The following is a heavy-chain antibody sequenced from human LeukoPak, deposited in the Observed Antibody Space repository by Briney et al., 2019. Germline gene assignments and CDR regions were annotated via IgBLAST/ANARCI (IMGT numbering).Heavy chain of an antibody. CDR3: AEGWRAQRFSGGSCYEIYH. CDR1: GFSLSTSGGG. Sequence: SGPSLANPPQPLTLTCTLSGFSLSTSGGGGGWIRQPSGIALEWQAILYWYDDKRHSPSLKSRVTITKDTSKNQVVLTLTNMDPVDTGTYYSAEGWRAQRFSGGSCYEIYHWGQGTLVTVSS. J-gene: IGHJ5*02. CDR2: LYWYDDK. V-gene: IGHV2-5*01. D-gene: IGHD2-15*01.